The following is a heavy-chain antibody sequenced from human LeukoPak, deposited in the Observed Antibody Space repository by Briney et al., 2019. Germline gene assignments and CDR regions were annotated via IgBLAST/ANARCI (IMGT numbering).Heavy chain of an antibody. Sequence: GGSLRLSCAASGFTFTNDFMTWVRQAPGKGLEWVGRIKSKTDGGTTEYAAPVKGRFTISRDDSKNTLYLQMNSLKSEDTAVYYCTEGDGWLPNWGQGTLVTVSS. V-gene: IGHV3-15*01. CDR1: GFTFTNDF. CDR3: TEGDGWLPN. J-gene: IGHJ4*02. CDR2: IKSKTDGGTT. D-gene: IGHD5-24*01.